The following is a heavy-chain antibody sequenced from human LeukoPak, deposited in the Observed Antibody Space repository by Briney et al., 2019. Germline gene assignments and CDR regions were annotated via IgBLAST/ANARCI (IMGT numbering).Heavy chain of an antibody. CDR2: INPNSGGT. CDR3: AGVSGDIVVVPAAYYYYYGMDV. CDR1: GYTFTGYY. J-gene: IGHJ6*04. V-gene: IGHV1-2*02. D-gene: IGHD2-2*01. Sequence: ASVKVSCKASGYTFTGYYMHWVRQAPGQGLEWMGWINPNSGGTNYAQKFQGRVTMTRDTSISTAYMELSRLRSDDTAVYYCAGVSGDIVVVPAAYYYYYGMDVWGKGTTVTVSS.